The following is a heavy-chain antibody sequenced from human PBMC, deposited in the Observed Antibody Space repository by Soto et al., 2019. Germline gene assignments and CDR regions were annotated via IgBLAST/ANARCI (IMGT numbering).Heavy chain of an antibody. CDR1: GYTFTGDY. CDR3: ARDRMAWRTEDYYGMDV. V-gene: IGHV1-2*04. CDR2: INPNSGGT. Sequence: ASVRVSCKASGYTFTGDYMHWVRQAPGQGLEWMGWINPNSGGTNYAQKFQGWVTMTRDTSISTAYMELSRLRSDDTAVYYCARDRMAWRTEDYYGMDVWGQGTTVTVSS. J-gene: IGHJ6*02.